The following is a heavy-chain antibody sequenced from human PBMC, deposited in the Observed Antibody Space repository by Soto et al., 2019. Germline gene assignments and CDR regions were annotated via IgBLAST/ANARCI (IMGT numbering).Heavy chain of an antibody. CDR2: MSHDGSNQ. CDR3: AKGARGYSFAYFDY. V-gene: IGHV3-30*18. J-gene: IGHJ4*02. Sequence: LRLSCAASGFTFSSSGMHWVRQAPGKGLEWVAVMSHDGSNQFYADSVKGRFTISRDNSKNTLYLHMNTLRAEDTAVYYCAKGARGYSFAYFDYWGQGTLVTVSS. CDR1: GFTFSSSG. D-gene: IGHD5-18*01.